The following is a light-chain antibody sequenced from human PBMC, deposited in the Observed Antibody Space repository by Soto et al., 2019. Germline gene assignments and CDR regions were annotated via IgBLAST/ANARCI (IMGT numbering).Light chain of an antibody. V-gene: IGLV1-44*01. CDR1: SSNIGSNT. CDR2: SDN. Sequence: QSVLTQPPSASGTPGQRVTISCSGSSSNIGSNTVIWYQQLPGTAPNLLIYSDNQRPSGVPDRFSGSTSGTSASLAISGLQSEDEADYYCATWDDSLNAVVFGGGTKLTVL. J-gene: IGLJ2*01. CDR3: ATWDDSLNAVV.